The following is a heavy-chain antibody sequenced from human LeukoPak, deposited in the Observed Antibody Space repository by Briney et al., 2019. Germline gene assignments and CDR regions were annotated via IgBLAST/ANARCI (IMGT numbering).Heavy chain of an antibody. CDR3: AREEGYCSGGSCYGSRYYDY. J-gene: IGHJ4*02. CDR1: GGSISSYY. CDR2: IYYSGST. V-gene: IGHV4-59*01. D-gene: IGHD2-15*01. Sequence: SETLSLTCTVSGGSISSYYWSWIRQPPGKGLEWIGYIYYSGSTNYNPSLKSRVTISVDTSKNRFSLKLSSVTAADTAVYYCAREEGYCSGGSCYGSRYYDYWGQGTLVTVSS.